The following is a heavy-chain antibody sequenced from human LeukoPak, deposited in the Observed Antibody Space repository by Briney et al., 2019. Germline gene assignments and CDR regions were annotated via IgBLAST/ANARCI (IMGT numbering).Heavy chain of an antibody. CDR2: ISYDGSNK. CDR1: GFTFSSYG. D-gene: IGHD7-27*01. CDR3: VRDFHFQLGIHWFFDL. V-gene: IGHV3-30*03. J-gene: IGHJ2*01. Sequence: PGGSLRLSCAASGFTFSSYGMHWVRQAPGKGLEWVAVISYDGSNKYYADSVKGRFTISRDNSKNTLYLQMNSLRDEDTAVYYCVRDFHFQLGIHWFFDLWGRGTLVTVSS.